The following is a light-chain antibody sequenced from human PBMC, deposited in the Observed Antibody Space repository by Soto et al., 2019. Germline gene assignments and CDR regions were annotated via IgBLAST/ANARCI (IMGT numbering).Light chain of an antibody. V-gene: IGKV3-15*01. CDR2: GAS. J-gene: IGKJ1*01. Sequence: ETVMTQAPGTLSVSPGERVTPSCRASQSVSSDLAWYQQKPGQAPRLLIFGASTRATNIPARFTGSRSGTDFTLTISSLQSEDFAVYYCQQYNTWPRTFGQGTKVDIK. CDR3: QQYNTWPRT. CDR1: QSVSSD.